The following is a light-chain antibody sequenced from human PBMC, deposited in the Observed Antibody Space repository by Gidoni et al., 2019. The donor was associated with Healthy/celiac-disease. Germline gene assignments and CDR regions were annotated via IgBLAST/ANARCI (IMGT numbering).Light chain of an antibody. CDR1: QTIDDW. J-gene: IGKJ2*01. Sequence: EIQMTQSPPTLSASVGDRVTITCRASQTIDDWVAWYQQKPGKVPNLLIYKASNLEFGVPSRFRGSGSGTEFTLTISSLQPDDVASYYCQEYRTFSFGQGTNLKIK. CDR2: KAS. CDR3: QEYRTFS. V-gene: IGKV1-5*03.